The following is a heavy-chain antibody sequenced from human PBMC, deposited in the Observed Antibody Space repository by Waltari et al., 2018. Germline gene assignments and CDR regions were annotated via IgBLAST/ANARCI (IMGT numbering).Heavy chain of an antibody. CDR1: GFSFSSYW. V-gene: IGHV3-7*01. J-gene: IGHJ4*02. D-gene: IGHD3-22*01. CDR3: ARGRGYIIDY. Sequence: EVQVVESGGGWVQSGWSLSLYCATSGFSFSSYWMNWVRQAPGKGFEWVAIIKGDGREKHYVDSVNGRFTISRDNARNSLFLQMNSLRAEDTAVYFCARGRGYIIDYWGQGSLVTVSS. CDR2: IKGDGREK.